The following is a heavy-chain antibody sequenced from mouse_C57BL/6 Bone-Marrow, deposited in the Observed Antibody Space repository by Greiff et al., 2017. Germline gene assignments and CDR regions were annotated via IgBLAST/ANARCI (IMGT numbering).Heavy chain of an antibody. CDR1: GYTFTSYW. D-gene: IGHD1-1*01. V-gene: IGHV1-69*01. CDR2: IDPSDSYT. Sequence: QVQLQQPGAELVMPGASVKLSCKASGYTFTSYWMHWMKQRPGQGLEWIGEIDPSDSYTNYNQKFKGKSTLTVDKSSSTAYMQRSSLTSEDSAVYYCAREGGGSSLFAYWGQGTLGTVSA. J-gene: IGHJ3*01. CDR3: AREGGGSSLFAY.